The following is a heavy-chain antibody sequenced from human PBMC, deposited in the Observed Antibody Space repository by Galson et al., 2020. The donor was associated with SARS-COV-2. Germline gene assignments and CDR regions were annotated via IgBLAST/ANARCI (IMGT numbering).Heavy chain of an antibody. Sequence: GESLKISCKTSGYTFTNNYMHWVRQAPGQGLEWMGMIYPNGGSTTYAQKFQGRVTMTSDMSTSTVYMELSSLRSQDTAVYYCARDSEGFDYWGQGTLVTVSS. J-gene: IGHJ4*02. CDR1: GYTFTNNY. CDR2: IYPNGGST. CDR3: ARDSEGFDY. V-gene: IGHV1-46*01.